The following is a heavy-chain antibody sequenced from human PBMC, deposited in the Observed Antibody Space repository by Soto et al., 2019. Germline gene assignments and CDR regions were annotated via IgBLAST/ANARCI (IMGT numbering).Heavy chain of an antibody. V-gene: IGHV4-59*08. Sequence: QVQLQESGPGLVKPSETLSLTCTVSGGSLTSYYWSWIRQPPGKGLELIGFVYYTGIARYNPSLKSRVTISVDSSENQFTLRLTSVTAADTAIYYCARRILSTETFDYWGQGTLVTVSS. CDR2: VYYTGIA. CDR3: ARRILSTETFDY. CDR1: GGSLTSYY. D-gene: IGHD2-15*01. J-gene: IGHJ4*02.